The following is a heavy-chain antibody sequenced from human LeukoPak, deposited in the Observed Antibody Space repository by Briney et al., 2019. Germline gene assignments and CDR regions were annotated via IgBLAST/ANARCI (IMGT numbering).Heavy chain of an antibody. CDR3: ARVLDFWSGSTHYSYDTMDA. J-gene: IGHJ6*02. D-gene: IGHD3-3*01. Sequence: GASVKVSCKASGYTFTGQYMHWVRQAPGQGLEWMGWINPNSGGTNYAQKFQGRVTMTRDTSISTAYMELSSLRSDDTAVYYCARVLDFWSGSTHYSYDTMDAWGQGTTVTVSS. CDR1: GYTFTGQY. CDR2: INPNSGGT. V-gene: IGHV1-2*02.